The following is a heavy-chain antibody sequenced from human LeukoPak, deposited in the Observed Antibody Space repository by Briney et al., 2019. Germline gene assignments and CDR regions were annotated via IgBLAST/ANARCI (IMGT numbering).Heavy chain of an antibody. Sequence: PSETLSLTCTVSGDSISSSKKYWGWVRQPPGKGLEWIGSIYYSGNTYYNPSLKSRVTISLDTSRNQFSLRLSSVTAADTADYYCARLRSSWYVRQSNWFDPWGQGTLVTVSS. CDR3: ARLRSSWYVRQSNWFDP. J-gene: IGHJ5*02. CDR1: GDSISSSKKY. D-gene: IGHD6-13*01. V-gene: IGHV4-39*01. CDR2: IYYSGNT.